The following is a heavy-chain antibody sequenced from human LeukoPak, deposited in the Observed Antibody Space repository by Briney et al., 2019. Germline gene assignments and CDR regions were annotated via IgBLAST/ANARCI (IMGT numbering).Heavy chain of an antibody. J-gene: IGHJ4*02. CDR1: GGSISSSGYY. CDR2: IHHSGVT. Sequence: SETLSLTCTVSGGSISSSGYYWGWIRQPPGKGLEWIATIHHSGVTYYNPSLKSQFTISVDTSKNQFSLKLSSLTATGTAVYYCGRYTGTNWGYSFDSLGEGTLVTVSS. V-gene: IGHV4-39*01. D-gene: IGHD7-27*01. CDR3: GRYTGTNWGYSFDS.